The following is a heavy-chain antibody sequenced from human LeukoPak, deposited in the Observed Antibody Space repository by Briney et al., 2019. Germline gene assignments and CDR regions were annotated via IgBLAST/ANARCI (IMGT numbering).Heavy chain of an antibody. J-gene: IGHJ4*02. CDR1: GFTFSSYA. V-gene: IGHV3-23*01. D-gene: IGHD3-3*01. CDR2: ISGSGGST. CDR3: AKVSRVVMAGYFDY. Sequence: GGSLRLSCAASGFTFSSYAMSWVRQAPGKGLEWVSAISGSGGSTYYADSVKGRFTISRDNSKNTLYLQMNSLRAEDTAVYYCAKVSRVVMAGYFDYWGQGTLVTVST.